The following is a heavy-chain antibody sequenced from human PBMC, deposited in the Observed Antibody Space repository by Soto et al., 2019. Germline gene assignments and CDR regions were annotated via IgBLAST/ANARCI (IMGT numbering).Heavy chain of an antibody. Sequence: GGSLRLSCAASGFTFSSYGMHWVRQAPGKGLEWVAVISYDGSNKYYADSVKGRFTISRDNSKNTLYLQMNSLRAEDTAVYYCAKDATYYGDYALYYFEYWGQGTLVTVSS. CDR2: ISYDGSNK. CDR3: AKDATYYGDYALYYFEY. V-gene: IGHV3-30*18. J-gene: IGHJ4*02. D-gene: IGHD4-17*01. CDR1: GFTFSSYG.